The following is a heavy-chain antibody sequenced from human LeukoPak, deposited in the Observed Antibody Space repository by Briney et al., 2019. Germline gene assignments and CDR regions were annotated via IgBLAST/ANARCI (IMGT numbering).Heavy chain of an antibody. Sequence: PSETLSLTCTVSGGSIRSYYWSWIRQPAGQGLEWIGRIYTSGSTNYNPSLKSRVTMSVDTSKNQFSLKLSSVTAADTAVYYCARSNYFYDSSGPFDYWGQGTLVTVSS. CDR2: IYTSGST. J-gene: IGHJ4*02. CDR1: GGSIRSYY. CDR3: ARSNYFYDSSGPFDY. V-gene: IGHV4-4*07. D-gene: IGHD3-22*01.